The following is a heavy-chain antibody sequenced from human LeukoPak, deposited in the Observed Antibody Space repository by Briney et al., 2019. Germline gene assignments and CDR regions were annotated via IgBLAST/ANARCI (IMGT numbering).Heavy chain of an antibody. D-gene: IGHD3-9*01. Sequence: GESLRISCKGSGYSFTSYWISWVRQMPGKGLEWMGRIDPSDSYTNYSPSFQGHVTISADKSISTAYLQWSSLKASDTAMYYCARHYDMNWGPPFFDYWGQGTLVTVSS. CDR3: ARHYDMNWGPPFFDY. CDR2: IDPSDSYT. CDR1: GYSFTSYW. J-gene: IGHJ4*02. V-gene: IGHV5-10-1*01.